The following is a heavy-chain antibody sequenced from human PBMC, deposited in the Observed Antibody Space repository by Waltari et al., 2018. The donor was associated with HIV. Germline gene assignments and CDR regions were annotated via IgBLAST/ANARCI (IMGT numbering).Heavy chain of an antibody. CDR1: GGSFRGYF. D-gene: IGHD3-3*01. CDR3: ARSEGSGYSAVDY. CDR2: SNHSGRT. J-gene: IGHJ4*02. V-gene: IGHV4-34*01. Sequence: QVQLQQWGAGRLEPSETLSLTCAVYGGSFRGYFWTWIRQSPGKGLEWFGESNHSGRTNYNPSLRSRLTLSVDTSKSQFSLKLDSVTAADTAVYYCARSEGSGYSAVDYWGQGTLVTVSS.